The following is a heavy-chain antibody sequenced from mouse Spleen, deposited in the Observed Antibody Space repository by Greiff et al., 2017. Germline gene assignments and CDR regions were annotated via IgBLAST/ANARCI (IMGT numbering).Heavy chain of an antibody. V-gene: IGHV2-6*02. Sequence: VKLMESGGGLVKPGGSLKLSCAASGFPFSDYGMHWVRQAPEKGLEWLVVIWSDGSTTYNSALKSRLSISKDNSKSQVFLKMNSLQTDDTAMYYCARDGYDYAMDYWGQGTLVTVSA. CDR2: IWSDGST. CDR3: ARDGYDYAMDY. D-gene: IGHD2-2*01. CDR1: GFPFSDYG. J-gene: IGHJ3*01.